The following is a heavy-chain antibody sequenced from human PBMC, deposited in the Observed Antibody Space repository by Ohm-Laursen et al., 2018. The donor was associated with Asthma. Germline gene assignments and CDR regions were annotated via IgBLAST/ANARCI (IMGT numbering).Heavy chain of an antibody. J-gene: IGHJ2*01. Sequence: SDTLSLTCTVSGGSISSGGYYWSWIRQHPGKGLEWIGYIYYSGSTNYNPSLKSRVTISVDTSKNQFSLKLSSVTAADTAVYYCARGVDFWSGLPFDLWGRGTLVTVSS. V-gene: IGHV4-61*08. CDR1: GGSISSGGYY. D-gene: IGHD3-3*01. CDR3: ARGVDFWSGLPFDL. CDR2: IYYSGST.